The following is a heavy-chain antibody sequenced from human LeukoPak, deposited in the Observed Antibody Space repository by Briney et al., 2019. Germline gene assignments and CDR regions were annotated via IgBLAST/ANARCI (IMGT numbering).Heavy chain of an antibody. V-gene: IGHV1-2*02. D-gene: IGHD2-2*01. J-gene: IGHJ5*02. CDR3: ARSAPRIVVVPAATPGGGGWFDP. CDR2: INPNSSGT. Sequence: GSVKVSFTPSGYIFTAYYMNWVRRAAGQEREGMGWINPNSSGTKYAQKSQGRVTMTRDTSISTAYMELSRLRSDDTAVYYCARSAPRIVVVPAATPGGGGWFDPWGQGTLVTVSS. CDR1: GYIFTAYY.